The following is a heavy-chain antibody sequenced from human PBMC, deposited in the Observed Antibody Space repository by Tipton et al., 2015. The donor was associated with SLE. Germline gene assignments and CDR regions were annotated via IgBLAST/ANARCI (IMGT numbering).Heavy chain of an antibody. J-gene: IGHJ5*02. CDR3: ARDRQRTWFDP. Sequence: TLSLTCTVSGGSISSYYWSWIRQPPGKGLEWIGYIYTSGSTNYNPSLKSRVTISVDTSKNQFSLKLSSVTAADTAVYYCARDRQRTWFDPWGQGTLVTVSS. V-gene: IGHV4-59*01. CDR2: IYTSGST. CDR1: GGSISSYY.